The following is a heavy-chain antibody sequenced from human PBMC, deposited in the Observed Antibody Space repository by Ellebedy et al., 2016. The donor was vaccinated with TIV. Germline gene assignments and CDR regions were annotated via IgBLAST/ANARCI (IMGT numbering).Heavy chain of an antibody. CDR2: INAGNGNT. J-gene: IGHJ5*02. Sequence: AASVKVSCKASGYTFNIYALHWVRLAPGQSLEWMGWINAGNGNTKYSQKLQGRVTITRDTYANTAYMELSSLRSEDTAVYYCARPVYGMGWFDPWGQGTLVTVSS. CDR3: ARPVYGMGWFDP. V-gene: IGHV1-3*01. CDR1: GYTFNIYA. D-gene: IGHD2-8*01.